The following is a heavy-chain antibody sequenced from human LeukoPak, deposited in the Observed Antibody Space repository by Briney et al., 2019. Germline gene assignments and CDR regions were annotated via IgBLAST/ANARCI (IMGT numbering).Heavy chain of an antibody. CDR1: GFTFSSYW. Sequence: GGSLRLSCAASGFTFSSYWMHWVRQAPGKGLVWVSRINSDGSSTSYADSVKGRFTISRDNAKNTLDPQMNSLRAEDTAVYYCARDITIFGVVNRVDPWGQGTLVTVSS. CDR2: INSDGSST. V-gene: IGHV3-74*01. J-gene: IGHJ5*02. CDR3: ARDITIFGVVNRVDP. D-gene: IGHD3-3*01.